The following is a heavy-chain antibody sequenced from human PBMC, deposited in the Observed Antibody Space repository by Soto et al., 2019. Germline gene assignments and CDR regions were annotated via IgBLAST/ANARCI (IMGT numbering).Heavy chain of an antibody. J-gene: IGHJ4*02. Sequence: QLQLQESGSGLVEPSQTLSLTCAVSGGSISTTGSSWMWIRQSPGKGLEWLGYISYIGVTYYNPSLQSRGSMSLDRSKNQFSLRLNSVTAADTALYYCARDLCRGGSCYVAYWGKGAPVTVSS. V-gene: IGHV4-30-2*06. CDR3: ARDLCRGGSCYVAY. CDR2: ISYIGVT. D-gene: IGHD2-15*01. CDR1: GGSISTTGSS.